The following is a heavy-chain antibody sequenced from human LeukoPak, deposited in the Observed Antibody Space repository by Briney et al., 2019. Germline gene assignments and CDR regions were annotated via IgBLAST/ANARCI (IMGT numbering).Heavy chain of an antibody. CDR1: GYSFTSYW. Sequence: RGESLKISCKGSGYSFTSYWIAWVRQMPGKGLEWMGIVNPADSDTRYSPYFQGQVTISVDKSINTAYLQWSSLQASDTAMYYCATVPRIPAVGNTEYFQYWGQGTLVTVSS. J-gene: IGHJ1*01. CDR3: ATVPRIPAVGNTEYFQY. D-gene: IGHD6-13*01. V-gene: IGHV5-51*01. CDR2: VNPADSDT.